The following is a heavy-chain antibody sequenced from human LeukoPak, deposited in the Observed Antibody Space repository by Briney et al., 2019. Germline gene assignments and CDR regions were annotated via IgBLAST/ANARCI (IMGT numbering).Heavy chain of an antibody. CDR3: ALNSYYGSGSYSLWLTPYYFDY. Sequence: ASVKVSCKASGGTFTSYDINWVRQATGQGLEWMGWMNPNSGNTGYAQKFQGRVTMTRNTSISTAYMELSSLRSEDAAVYYCALNSYYGSGSYSLWLTPYYFDYWGQGTLVTVSS. V-gene: IGHV1-8*01. CDR2: MNPNSGNT. J-gene: IGHJ4*02. D-gene: IGHD3-10*01. CDR1: GGTFTSYD.